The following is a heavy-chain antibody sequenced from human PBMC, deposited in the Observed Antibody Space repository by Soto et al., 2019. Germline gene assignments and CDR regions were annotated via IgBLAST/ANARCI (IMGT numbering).Heavy chain of an antibody. CDR3: ARGVRHSETLELFDI. D-gene: IGHD1-7*01. V-gene: IGHV3-53*01. CDR2: IYSADGT. J-gene: IGHJ3*02. CDR1: GFSVSTHY. Sequence: EVQLVESGGGLIQPGGSLRLSCAASGFSVSTHYMSWVRQAPGKGLEWVSLIYSADGTFYADSVKGRFTISRDNSKNTLYLQMHSLRAEDTAVYFCARGVRHSETLELFDIWGQGTMVTVSS.